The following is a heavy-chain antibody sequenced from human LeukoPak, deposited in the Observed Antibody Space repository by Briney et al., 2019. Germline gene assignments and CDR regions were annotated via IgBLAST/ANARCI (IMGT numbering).Heavy chain of an antibody. CDR3: ARDFAGSYDSSGYYSLYYYYYMDV. J-gene: IGHJ6*03. D-gene: IGHD3-22*01. Sequence: GGSLRLSCAASGFTFSSYEMNWVRQAPGKGLEWVSYISSSGSGSTRYYADSVKGRFTISRDNAKNSLYLQMNSLRAEDTAVYYCARDFAGSYDSSGYYSLYYYYYMDVWGKGTTVTISS. V-gene: IGHV3-48*03. CDR1: GFTFSSYE. CDR2: ISSSGSGSTR.